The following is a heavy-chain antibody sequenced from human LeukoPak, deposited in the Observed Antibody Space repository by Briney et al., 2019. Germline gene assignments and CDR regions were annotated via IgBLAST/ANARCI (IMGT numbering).Heavy chain of an antibody. V-gene: IGHV3-23*01. CDR2: ISGSGGTT. D-gene: IGHD2-8*01. J-gene: IGHJ4*02. CDR3: ATDRSCINDVCHGDSDY. CDR1: GFTFSSYS. Sequence: GGSLRLSCAASGFTFSSYSMSWVRQAPGKGLEWVSTISGSGGTTYYADSVKGRFTISRDNSKNTVYLQRNSLRVEDTAVYYCATDRSCINDVCHGDSDYWGQGALVTVSS.